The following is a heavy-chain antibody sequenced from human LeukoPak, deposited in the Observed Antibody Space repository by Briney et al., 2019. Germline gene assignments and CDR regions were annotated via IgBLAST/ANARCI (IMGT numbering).Heavy chain of an antibody. Sequence: SETLSLTCTVSGGSISSYYWSWIRQPPGKRLEWIGYIYYSGSTNYNPSLKSLVTISVDTSKNQFSLKLSSVTAADTAVYYCARAPKTVTMVRGVIIGAVDVWGKGTTVTVSS. V-gene: IGHV4-59*01. CDR2: IYYSGST. D-gene: IGHD3-10*01. CDR3: ARAPKTVTMVRGVIIGAVDV. J-gene: IGHJ6*04. CDR1: GGSISSYY.